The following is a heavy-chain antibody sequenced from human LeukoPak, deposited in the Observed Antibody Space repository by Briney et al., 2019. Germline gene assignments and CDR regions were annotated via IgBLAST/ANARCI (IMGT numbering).Heavy chain of an antibody. V-gene: IGHV4-31*03. CDR1: GGSISSGGYY. CDR2: IYYSGST. J-gene: IGHJ5*02. D-gene: IGHD6-13*01. CDR3: ARDYTYSSSWYGWFDP. Sequence: SKTLSLTCTVSGGSISSGGYYWSWIRQHPGKGLEWIGYIYYSGSTYYNPSLKSRVTISVDTSKNQFSLKLSSVTAADTAVYYCARDYTYSSSWYGWFDPWGRGTLVTVSS.